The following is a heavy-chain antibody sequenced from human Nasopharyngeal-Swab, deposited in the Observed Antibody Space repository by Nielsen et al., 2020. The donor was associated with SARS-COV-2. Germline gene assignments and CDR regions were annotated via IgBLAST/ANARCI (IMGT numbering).Heavy chain of an antibody. V-gene: IGHV1-8*01. Sequence: WVRQAPGQGLEWMGWMNPNSGNTGYAQKFQGRVTMTRNTSISTAYMELSSLRSEDTAVYYCARGAGYSSGWNAFDIWAKGQWSPSPQ. J-gene: IGHJ3*02. CDR3: ARGAGYSSGWNAFDI. CDR2: MNPNSGNT. D-gene: IGHD6-19*01.